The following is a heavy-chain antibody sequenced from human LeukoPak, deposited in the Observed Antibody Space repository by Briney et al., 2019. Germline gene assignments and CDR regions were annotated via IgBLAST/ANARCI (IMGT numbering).Heavy chain of an antibody. CDR2: VNHSGST. CDR1: GGSISSGGYY. D-gene: IGHD5-12*01. V-gene: IGHV4-39*07. Sequence: PSETLSLTCTVSGGSISSGGYYWSWIRQPPGKGLEWIGEVNHSGSTNYNPSLKSRVTISVDTSKNQFSLKLSSVTAADTAVYYCARSRDGYNPLQPFDYWGQGTLVTVSS. J-gene: IGHJ4*02. CDR3: ARSRDGYNPLQPFDY.